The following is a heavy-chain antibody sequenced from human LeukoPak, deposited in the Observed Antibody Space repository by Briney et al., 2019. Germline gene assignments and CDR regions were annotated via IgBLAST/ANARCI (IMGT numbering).Heavy chain of an antibody. V-gene: IGHV5-10-1*01. J-gene: IGHJ5*02. Sequence: GESLKISCKGSGYSFTNYWISWARQMPGKGLEWMGRIDPSDSYAHYSPSFQGHVTISADKSISAAYLHWSSLKASDTAMYYCARRSCSGGSCEDWFGPWGQGTLVTVSS. CDR3: ARRSCSGGSCEDWFGP. CDR2: IDPSDSYA. CDR1: GYSFTNYW. D-gene: IGHD2-15*01.